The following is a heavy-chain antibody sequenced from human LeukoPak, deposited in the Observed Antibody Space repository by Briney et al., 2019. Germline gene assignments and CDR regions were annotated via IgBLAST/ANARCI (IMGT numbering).Heavy chain of an antibody. CDR2: INHSGST. D-gene: IGHD6-19*01. Sequence: SETLSLTCAVYGGSFSGYYWSWIRQPPGKGLEWIGEINHSGSTNYNPSLKSRVTISVDTSKNQFSLKLSSVTAADTAVYYCARSRYSSGWSPPVDYWGQGTLVTVSS. V-gene: IGHV4-34*01. J-gene: IGHJ4*02. CDR1: GGSFSGYY. CDR3: ARSRYSSGWSPPVDY.